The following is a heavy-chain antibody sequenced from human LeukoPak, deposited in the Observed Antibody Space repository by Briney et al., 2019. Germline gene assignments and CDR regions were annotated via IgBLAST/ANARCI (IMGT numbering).Heavy chain of an antibody. CDR1: RFTFSSYG. Sequence: GGPLRLSCAASRFTFSSYGMHWVRQAPGKGLEWVAVISYDGSNKYYADSVKGRFTISRDNSKNTLYLQMNSLRAEDTAVYYCAKVRSSSWVIDYWGQGTLVTVSS. J-gene: IGHJ4*02. CDR3: AKVRSSSWVIDY. V-gene: IGHV3-30*18. CDR2: ISYDGSNK. D-gene: IGHD6-13*01.